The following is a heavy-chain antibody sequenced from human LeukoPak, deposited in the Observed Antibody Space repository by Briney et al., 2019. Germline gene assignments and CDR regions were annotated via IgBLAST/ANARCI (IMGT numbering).Heavy chain of an antibody. CDR1: GFTFSSYG. CDR3: AKSHDYGDYEIGGIVDY. V-gene: IGHV3-30*02. J-gene: IGHJ4*02. Sequence: GGSLRLSCAASGFTFSSYGMHWVRQAPGKGLEGVAFKRYDGSNKYYADSVKGRFTISRDNSKNTLYLQMNGLRAEDTAVYYCAKSHDYGDYEIGGIVDYWGQGTLVTVSS. D-gene: IGHD4-17*01. CDR2: KRYDGSNK.